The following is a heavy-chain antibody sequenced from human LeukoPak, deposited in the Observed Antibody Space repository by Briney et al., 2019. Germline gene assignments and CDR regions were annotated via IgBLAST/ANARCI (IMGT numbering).Heavy chain of an antibody. CDR2: IYTSGST. Sequence: SETLSLTCTVSGGSISSYYWSWIRQPAGKGLEWIGRIYTSGSTNYNPSLKSRVTMSVDTSKNQFSLKLSSVTAADTAVYYCARDSYDSSGYYSGFDYWGQGTLVTVSS. CDR1: GGSISSYY. D-gene: IGHD3-22*01. CDR3: ARDSYDSSGYYSGFDY. V-gene: IGHV4-4*07. J-gene: IGHJ4*02.